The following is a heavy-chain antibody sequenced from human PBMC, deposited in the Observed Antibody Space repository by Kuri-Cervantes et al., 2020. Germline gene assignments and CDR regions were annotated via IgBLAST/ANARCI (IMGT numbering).Heavy chain of an antibody. CDR2: IIPILGIA. J-gene: IGHJ4*02. CDR1: GGTFSSYT. Sequence: SVKVSCKASGGTFSSYTISWVRRAPGQGLEWMGRIIPILGIANYAQKFQGRVTITADKSTSTAYMELSSLRSEDTAVYYCAREGGYSGYGDYWGQGTLVPVAS. CDR3: AREGGYSGYGDY. V-gene: IGHV1-69*04. D-gene: IGHD5-12*01.